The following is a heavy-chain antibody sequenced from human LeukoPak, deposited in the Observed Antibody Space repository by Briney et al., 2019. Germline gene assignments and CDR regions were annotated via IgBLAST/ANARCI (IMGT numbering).Heavy chain of an antibody. J-gene: IGHJ4*02. D-gene: IGHD6-19*01. CDR1: GFTFDDDA. V-gene: IGHV3-9*01. CDR2: ISWNSGSI. CDR3: ARRVYNSGWYIDY. Sequence: GGSQRLSCAASGFTFDDDAMHWDRQAPGKGLEWVSGISWNSGSIGYADSVKGRFTISRDNAKNSLYLQMNSLRAEDTAVYYCARRVYNSGWYIDYWGQGTLDTVSS.